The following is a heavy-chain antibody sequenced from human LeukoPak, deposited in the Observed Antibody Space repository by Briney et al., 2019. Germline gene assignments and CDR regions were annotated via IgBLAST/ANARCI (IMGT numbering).Heavy chain of an antibody. J-gene: IGHJ4*02. Sequence: GASVKVSCKASGYTFTSYGISWVRQAPGQGLEWMGWISAYNGNTNYAQKLQGRVTMTSDTSISTAYMSRLRSDDTAVYYCARGKTTVYCGGDCYAFDYWGQGSLVTVSS. CDR3: ARGKTTVYCGGDCYAFDY. CDR1: GYTFTSYG. CDR2: ISAYNGNT. D-gene: IGHD2-21*02. V-gene: IGHV1-18*01.